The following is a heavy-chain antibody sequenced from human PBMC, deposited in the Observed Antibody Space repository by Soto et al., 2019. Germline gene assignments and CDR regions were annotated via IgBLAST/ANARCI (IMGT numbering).Heavy chain of an antibody. CDR3: ARLGGDCSGGRCHSQYFDH. CDR2: MFYGGNT. J-gene: IGHJ4*02. CDR1: GGSISSSSYY. V-gene: IGHV4-39*01. D-gene: IGHD2-15*01. Sequence: PSETLSLTCTVSGGSISSSSYYWGWIRQPPGKGLEWFGSMFYGGNTYYNPSLKSRVTISVDTSKNQFSLKLTSVTAADTAVYYCARLGGDCSGGRCHSQYFDHWGQGTLVTVSS.